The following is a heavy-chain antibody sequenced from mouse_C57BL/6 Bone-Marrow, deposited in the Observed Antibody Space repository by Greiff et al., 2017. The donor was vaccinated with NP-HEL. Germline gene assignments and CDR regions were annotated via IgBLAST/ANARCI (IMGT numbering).Heavy chain of an antibody. Sequence: QVHVKQSGAELVKPGASVKLSCKASGYTFTSYWMHWVKQSPGQGLEWIGMIHPNSGSTNYNEKFKSKATLTVDKSSSTAYMQLSSLTSEDSAVYYCARSGFAYWGQGTLVTVSA. CDR2: IHPNSGST. J-gene: IGHJ3*01. CDR3: ARSGFAY. V-gene: IGHV1-64*01. CDR1: GYTFTSYW.